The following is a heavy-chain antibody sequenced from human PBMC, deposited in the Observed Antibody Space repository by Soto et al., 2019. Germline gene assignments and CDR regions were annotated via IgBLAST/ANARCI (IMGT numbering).Heavy chain of an antibody. CDR1: GYTFTSYG. V-gene: IGHV1-18*01. Sequence: APVKVSCKASGYTFTSYGISWVRQAPGQGLEWMGWISAYNGNTNYAQKLQGRVTMTTDTSTSTAYMELSSLRSEDTAVYYCARDKDRQQLGGNYYSIMDVWGQGTTVTVSS. D-gene: IGHD3-3*02. J-gene: IGHJ6*02. CDR2: ISAYNGNT. CDR3: ARDKDRQQLGGNYYSIMDV.